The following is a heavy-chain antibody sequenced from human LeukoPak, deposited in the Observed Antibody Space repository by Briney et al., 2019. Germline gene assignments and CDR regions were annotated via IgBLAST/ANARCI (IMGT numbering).Heavy chain of an antibody. Sequence: SETLSLTCTVSGVFISGSGYYFGWIRQPPGKGLEWIGNIYYSGNTYYNASLESRVTISVDTSKNEFSLRLNSVTAADTAMYYCAKSGGYGLIDYWGQGTLVTVSS. J-gene: IGHJ4*02. V-gene: IGHV4-39*01. CDR2: IYYSGNT. CDR3: AKSGGYGLIDY. CDR1: GVFISGSGYY. D-gene: IGHD1-26*01.